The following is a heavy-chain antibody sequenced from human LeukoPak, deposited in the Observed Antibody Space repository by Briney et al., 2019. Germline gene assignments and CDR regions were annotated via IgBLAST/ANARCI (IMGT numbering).Heavy chain of an antibody. Sequence: ASVKVSCKASGYTFTSYDINWVRQATGQGLEWMGWMNPNSGNTGYAQKFQGRVTMTRNTSISTAYMELSSLRSEDTAVYYCARAIYYDSIYYYGMDVWGQGTTVTVSS. CDR2: MNPNSGNT. D-gene: IGHD3-22*01. CDR3: ARAIYYDSIYYYGMDV. J-gene: IGHJ6*02. V-gene: IGHV1-8*01. CDR1: GYTFTSYD.